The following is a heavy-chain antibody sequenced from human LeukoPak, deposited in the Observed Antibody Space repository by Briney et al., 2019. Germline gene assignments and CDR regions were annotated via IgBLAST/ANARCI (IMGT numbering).Heavy chain of an antibody. Sequence: SETLSLTCAVYGGSFSGYYWSWIRQPPGKGLEWIGEINHSGSTNYNPSLKSGVAISVDTSKNQFSLKLSSVTAADTAVYYCASQIYYYDSSGPLRGDYWGQGTLVTVSS. CDR3: ASQIYYYDSSGPLRGDY. V-gene: IGHV4-34*01. D-gene: IGHD3-22*01. J-gene: IGHJ4*02. CDR2: INHSGST. CDR1: GGSFSGYY.